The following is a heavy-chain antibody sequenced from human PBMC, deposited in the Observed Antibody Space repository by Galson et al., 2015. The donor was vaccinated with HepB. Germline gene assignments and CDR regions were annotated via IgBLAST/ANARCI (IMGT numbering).Heavy chain of an antibody. V-gene: IGHV3-30-3*01. D-gene: IGHD4-17*01. CDR3: ARDHDYGENGNWFDP. CDR2: ISYDGSNK. Sequence: SLRLSCAASGFTFSSYAMHWVRQAPGKGLEWVAVISYDGSNKYYTDSVKGRFTISRDNSKNTLYLQMNSLRAEDTAVYYCARDHDYGENGNWFDPWGQGTLVTVSS. CDR1: GFTFSSYA. J-gene: IGHJ5*02.